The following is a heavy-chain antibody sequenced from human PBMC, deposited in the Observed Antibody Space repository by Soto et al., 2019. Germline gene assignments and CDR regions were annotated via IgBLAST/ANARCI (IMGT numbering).Heavy chain of an antibody. V-gene: IGHV4-4*07. J-gene: IGHJ4*02. CDR1: GGPISGYY. CDR3: ARATMLQGFDY. D-gene: IGHD2-2*01. Sequence: QVQLQESGPGLVKPSETLSLTCTVSGGPISGYYWTWIRQPAGKGLEWIGRIYSSGITKYNRSLESRAAMSADTSRNQFSLNLSSVTAADTAVYFCARATMLQGFDYWGQGALVTVSS. CDR2: IYSSGIT.